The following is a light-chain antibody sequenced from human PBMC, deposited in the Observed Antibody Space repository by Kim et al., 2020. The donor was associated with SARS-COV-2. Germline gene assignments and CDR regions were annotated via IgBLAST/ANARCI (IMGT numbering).Light chain of an antibody. V-gene: IGKV1-17*01. Sequence: ASVGDRVTITCRASQDIRNDLGWYQQNPGRAPKRLIYCASSLQSGVPSRFSGSGSGTEFTLTISSVQPEDFATYFGLQHSTYPITFGQGTRLEIK. CDR3: LQHSTYPIT. CDR1: QDIRND. J-gene: IGKJ5*01. CDR2: CAS.